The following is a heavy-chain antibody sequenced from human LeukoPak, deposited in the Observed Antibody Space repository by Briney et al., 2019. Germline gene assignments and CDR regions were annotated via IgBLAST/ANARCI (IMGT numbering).Heavy chain of an antibody. D-gene: IGHD6-6*01. Sequence: GGSLRLSCAASGFTFSSYAMSWVRQAPGKGLEWVSAISGSGGSTYYADSVKGRFTISRDNSKNTLYLQMNSLRAEDTAVYYCAKGEIEYSSSSGDYWGQGTLVTVSS. V-gene: IGHV3-23*01. CDR2: ISGSGGST. CDR1: GFTFSSYA. J-gene: IGHJ4*02. CDR3: AKGEIEYSSSSGDY.